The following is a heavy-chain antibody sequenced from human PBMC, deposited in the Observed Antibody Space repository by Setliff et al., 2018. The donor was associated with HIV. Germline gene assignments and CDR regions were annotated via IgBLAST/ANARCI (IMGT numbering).Heavy chain of an antibody. V-gene: IGHV4-39*07. Sequence: SETLSLTCTVSGDSISSTTFYWVWIRQPPGKGLEWIGIINYSGTTYYNPSLKSRVTISVATSKNQFSLKVNSVTAADTAVYYCARTYSSNWYIDYWGQGTLVTVS. CDR1: GDSISSTTFY. CDR2: INYSGTT. J-gene: IGHJ4*02. D-gene: IGHD6-13*01. CDR3: ARTYSSNWYIDY.